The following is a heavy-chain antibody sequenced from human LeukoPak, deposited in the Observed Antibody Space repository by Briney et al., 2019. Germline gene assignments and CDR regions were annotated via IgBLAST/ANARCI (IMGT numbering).Heavy chain of an antibody. CDR3: ARETYYSPRGFDQ. Sequence: PSETLSLTCSVSGDSISSPVWWTWVRQPPGKGLEWLGTIYHTGPTNLNPSLKSRLTISVDKSNNQFSLNLKSLTAADTAVYYCARETYYSPRGFDQWGQGSLVTVSS. CDR2: IYHTGPT. J-gene: IGHJ4*01. D-gene: IGHD3-10*01. CDR1: GDSISSPVW. V-gene: IGHV4-4*02.